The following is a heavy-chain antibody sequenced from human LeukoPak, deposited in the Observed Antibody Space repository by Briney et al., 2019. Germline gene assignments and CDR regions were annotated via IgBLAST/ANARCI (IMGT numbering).Heavy chain of an antibody. Sequence: GGSLRLSCAASGYTFSSYWMSWVRQAPGKGLEWVSVIYSGGSTYYADSVKGRFTISRDDSKSTLYLQMNSLRAEDTAVYYCARDRREYYYGSGRGDYYGMDVWGQGTTVTVSS. CDR3: ARDRREYYYGSGRGDYYGMDV. V-gene: IGHV3-66*01. CDR1: GYTFSSYW. J-gene: IGHJ6*02. D-gene: IGHD3-10*01. CDR2: IYSGGST.